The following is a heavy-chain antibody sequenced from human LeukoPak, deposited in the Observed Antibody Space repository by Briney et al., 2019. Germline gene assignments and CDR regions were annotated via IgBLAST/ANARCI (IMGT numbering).Heavy chain of an antibody. CDR3: ARDGSYSSSWYFDY. Sequence: GGSLRLSCAASGFTVSSNYMSWVRQAPGKGLEWVSVIYSGGSTYYADSVKGRFTISRDNSKNTLYLQMNSLRAEDTAVYYCARDGSYSSSWYFDYWGQGTLVTVSS. J-gene: IGHJ4*02. CDR1: GFTVSSNY. D-gene: IGHD6-13*01. CDR2: IYSGGST. V-gene: IGHV3-66*01.